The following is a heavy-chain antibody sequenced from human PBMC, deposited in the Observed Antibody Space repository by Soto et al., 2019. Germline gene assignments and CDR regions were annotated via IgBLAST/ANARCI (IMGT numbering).Heavy chain of an antibody. V-gene: IGHV1-3*01. CDR2: ISAGNGNT. CDR3: ARDPGRGYCSGGSCYHFDY. D-gene: IGHD2-15*01. CDR1: GYTFTSYD. J-gene: IGHJ4*02. Sequence: ASVKVSCKASGYTFTSYDMHWVRQAPGQRFEWMGWISAGNGNTKYSQKFQDRVTITRDTSATTAYMELSSLRSEDTAVYYCARDPGRGYCSGGSCYHFDYWGQGTLVTVSS.